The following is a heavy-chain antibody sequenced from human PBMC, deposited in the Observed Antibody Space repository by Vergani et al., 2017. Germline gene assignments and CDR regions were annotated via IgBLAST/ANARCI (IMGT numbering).Heavy chain of an antibody. Sequence: EVQLVESGGGLVQPGGSLRLSCAASGFTFSSYAMSWVRQAPGKGLEWVSAISGSGGSTYYADSVKGRFTISRDNSKTTLYLQMNSLRAEDTAVYYCAKEAGYDYVWASFVSWFDPWGQGTLVTVSS. J-gene: IGHJ5*02. CDR1: GFTFSSYA. V-gene: IGHV3-23*04. CDR2: ISGSGGST. CDR3: AKEAGYDYVWASFVSWFDP. D-gene: IGHD3-16*01.